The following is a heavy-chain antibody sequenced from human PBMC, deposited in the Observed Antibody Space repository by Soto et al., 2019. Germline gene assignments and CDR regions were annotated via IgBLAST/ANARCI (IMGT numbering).Heavy chain of an antibody. CDR3: VCIFSGGYSYGFDYYGMDV. CDR2: IFYSGST. CDR1: GGSISSSRYY. V-gene: IGHV4-39*01. D-gene: IGHD5-18*01. Sequence: SETLSLTCTVSGGSISSSRYYWGWIRQPPGKGLEWIGSIFYSGSTYYNPSLKSRVTISVDTSKNQFSLKLSSVTAADTAMYYCVCIFSGGYSYGFDYYGMDVWGQGTTVT. J-gene: IGHJ6*02.